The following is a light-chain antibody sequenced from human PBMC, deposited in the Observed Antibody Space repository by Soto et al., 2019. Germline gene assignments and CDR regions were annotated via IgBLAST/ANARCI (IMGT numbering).Light chain of an antibody. Sequence: SALTQPPSASGSPGQSVTISCTGTSSDVGGYHYVSWYQQHPGKAPKLIIYDVNKRPSGVPDRFSGSKSGNSASLTVSGLQTEDEADYYCSSYAGNNNVVFGGGTKLTVL. CDR1: SSDVGGYHY. CDR2: DVN. J-gene: IGLJ3*02. CDR3: SSYAGNNNVV. V-gene: IGLV2-8*01.